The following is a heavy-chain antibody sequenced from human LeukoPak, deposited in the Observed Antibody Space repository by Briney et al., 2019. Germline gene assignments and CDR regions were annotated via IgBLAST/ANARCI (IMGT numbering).Heavy chain of an antibody. D-gene: IGHD3-10*01. Sequence: GGSLRLSCLTSGFPLRTNAMSWVRQAPGKGLEWVSALSGSGDSTYYADSVKGRFTISRDNSKNTLYLQMNSLRAEDTAVYYCANLGSGSQSSFDYWGQGTLVTVSS. CDR3: ANLGSGSQSSFDY. J-gene: IGHJ4*02. CDR1: GFPLRTNA. V-gene: IGHV3-23*01. CDR2: LSGSGDST.